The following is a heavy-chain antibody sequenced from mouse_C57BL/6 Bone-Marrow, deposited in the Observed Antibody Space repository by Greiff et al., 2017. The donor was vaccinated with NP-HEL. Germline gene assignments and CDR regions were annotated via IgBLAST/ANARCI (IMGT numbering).Heavy chain of an antibody. CDR3: AGWGLKIAY. Sequence: VQLQQSGAELVKPGASVKLSCTASGFNIKDYYMHWVKQRTEQGLEWIGRIDPEDGETKYAPNFQGKATITADTSSNTAYLQLSSLTSDDTAVYYCAGWGLKIAYWGQGTLVTVSA. D-gene: IGHD1-3*01. CDR1: GFNIKDYY. J-gene: IGHJ3*01. CDR2: IDPEDGET. V-gene: IGHV14-2*01.